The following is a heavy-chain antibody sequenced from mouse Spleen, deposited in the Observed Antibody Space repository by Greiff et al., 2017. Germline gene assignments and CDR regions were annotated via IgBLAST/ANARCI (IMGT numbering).Heavy chain of an antibody. Sequence: EVKLMESGGDLVKPGGSLKLSCAASGFTFSSYGMSWVRQTPDKRLEWVATISSGGSYTYYPDSVKGRFTISRDNAKNTLYLQMSSLKSEDTAMYYCARGGYYGSSSNWYFDVWGTGTTVTVSS. D-gene: IGHD1-1*01. V-gene: IGHV5-6*01. CDR1: GFTFSSYG. CDR3: ARGGYYGSSSNWYFDV. J-gene: IGHJ1*03. CDR2: ISSGGSYT.